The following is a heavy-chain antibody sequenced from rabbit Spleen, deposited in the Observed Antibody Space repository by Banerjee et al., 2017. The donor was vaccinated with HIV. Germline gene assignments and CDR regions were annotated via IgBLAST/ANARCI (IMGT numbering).Heavy chain of an antibody. Sequence: QEQLVESGGGLVQPGGSLKLSCKASGFDFSVYGLSWVRQAPGKGLEWIGYIDPIFGIAVYASWVNGRFTISSHNAQKTLYLQLNSLTAADTATYFCVREVAGKFNLWGQGTLVTVS. V-gene: IGHV1S47*01. J-gene: IGHJ4*01. CDR3: VREVAGKFNL. CDR2: IDPIFGIA. CDR1: GFDFSVYG. D-gene: IGHD4-1*01.